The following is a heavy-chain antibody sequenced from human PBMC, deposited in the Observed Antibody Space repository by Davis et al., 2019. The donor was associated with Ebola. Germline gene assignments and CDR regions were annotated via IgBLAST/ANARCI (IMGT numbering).Heavy chain of an antibody. J-gene: IGHJ5*02. D-gene: IGHD3-22*01. Sequence: GESLKISCAASGFTFSSYGMHWVRQAPGKGLEWVAVISHDENNEYYADSVKGRFTISRDNSKNTLFLQMNSLRAEDTAVYYCAKVPYYYDTSGYYLWGQGTLVTVSS. CDR2: ISHDENNE. CDR1: GFTFSSYG. V-gene: IGHV3-30*18. CDR3: AKVPYYYDTSGYYL.